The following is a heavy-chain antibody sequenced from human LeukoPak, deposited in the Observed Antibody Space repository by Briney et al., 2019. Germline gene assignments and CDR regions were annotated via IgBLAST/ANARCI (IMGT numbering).Heavy chain of an antibody. CDR3: ARDSGYYVGEHFDY. D-gene: IGHD3-16*01. CDR2: IYSGGST. Sequence: GSLRLYCAASGFTVSSNYMSWVRQAPGKGLEWVSVIYSGGSTYYAYSVKGRFTISRDNSKNTLYLQMNSLRAEDTAVYYCARDSGYYVGEHFDYWGQGTLVTVSS. V-gene: IGHV3-66*02. CDR1: GFTVSSNY. J-gene: IGHJ4*02.